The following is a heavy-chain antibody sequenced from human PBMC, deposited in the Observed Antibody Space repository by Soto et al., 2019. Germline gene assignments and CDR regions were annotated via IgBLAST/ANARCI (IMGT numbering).Heavy chain of an antibody. CDR1: GFSFTDAW. Sequence: EVQLVESGGGLVEPGGSLTLSCAASGFSFTDAWMHWGRLTPGKRLEWVGRIMGSIFGVTVDYAAPVKGRFTISNDDSTNTLFLHMNSLKTEDTAIYYCTRPPLGYCTTSTGYDYFDYWGQGALVTVSS. J-gene: IGHJ4*02. D-gene: IGHD2-8*01. CDR2: IMGSIFGVTV. CDR3: TRPPLGYCTTSTGYDYFDY. V-gene: IGHV3-15*01.